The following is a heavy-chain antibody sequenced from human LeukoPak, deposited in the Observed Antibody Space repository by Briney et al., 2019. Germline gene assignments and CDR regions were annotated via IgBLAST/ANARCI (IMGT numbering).Heavy chain of an antibody. J-gene: IGHJ4*02. CDR1: GFTFSSYA. D-gene: IGHD1-1*01. CDR2: ISYDGSNK. V-gene: IGHV3-30-3*01. Sequence: PGGSLRLSCAASGFTFSSYAMHWVRQAPGKGLEWVAVISYDGSNKYYADSVKGRFTISRDNSKNTLYLQMNSLRAEDTAVYYCARDLVWPPQQFDYWGQGTLVTVSS. CDR3: ARDLVWPPQQFDY.